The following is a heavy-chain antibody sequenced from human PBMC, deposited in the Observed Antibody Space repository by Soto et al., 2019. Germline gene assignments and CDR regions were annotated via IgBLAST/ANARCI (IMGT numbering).Heavy chain of an antibody. CDR3: AFTSGYDATYDY. D-gene: IGHD5-12*01. J-gene: IGHJ4*02. Sequence: SETLSLTCSVSGDSISNSRFYWAWIRQPPGEGLEWIGSIYYSGSTYYNPSLKSRVTISVDTSKNQFSLKLSSVTTADTAVYYCAFTSGYDATYDYWGQGTLVTVSS. CDR2: IYYSGST. CDR1: GDSISNSRFY. V-gene: IGHV4-39*01.